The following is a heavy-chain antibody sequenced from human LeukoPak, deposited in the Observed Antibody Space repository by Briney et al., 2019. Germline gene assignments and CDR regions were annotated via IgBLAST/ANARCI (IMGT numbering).Heavy chain of an antibody. J-gene: IGHJ4*02. Sequence: GRSLRLSCAASGFTFTSYGMHWVRQAPGKGLEWVAVIWYDGSNKYYADSVKGRFTISRDNSKNTLYLQMNSLRAEDTAVYYCARGPGYFDYWGQGTLVTVSS. CDR1: GFTFTSYG. CDR3: ARGPGYFDY. CDR2: IWYDGSNK. V-gene: IGHV3-33*01.